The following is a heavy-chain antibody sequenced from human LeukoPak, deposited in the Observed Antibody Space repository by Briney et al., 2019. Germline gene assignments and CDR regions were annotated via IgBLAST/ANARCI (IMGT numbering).Heavy chain of an antibody. J-gene: IGHJ4*02. CDR3: AKIQLYDSSGYYSPFDY. Sequence: GGSLRLSCVASGFTLSNHWMHWVRQAPGKGLEWVAFIRYDGSNKYYADSVKGRFTISRDNSKNTLYLQMNSLRAEDTAVYYCAKIQLYDSSGYYSPFDYWGQGTLVTVSS. CDR2: IRYDGSNK. D-gene: IGHD3-22*01. CDR1: GFTLSNHW. V-gene: IGHV3-30*02.